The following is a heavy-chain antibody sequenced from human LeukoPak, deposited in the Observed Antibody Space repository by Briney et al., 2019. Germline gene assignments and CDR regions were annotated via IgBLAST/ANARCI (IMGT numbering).Heavy chain of an antibody. D-gene: IGHD6-13*01. CDR2: IKQDGSEK. V-gene: IGHV3-7*01. CDR3: ARDHLAAALDY. CDR1: GFTISSYW. Sequence: AGSLTLTCVASGFTISSYWMSWVRQPPGPGQELVANIKQDGSEKYYVDSVKGRFNISRDNAKNSLYLQMNSLRAEDTAVYYCARDHLAAALDYWGQGTLVTVSS. J-gene: IGHJ4*02.